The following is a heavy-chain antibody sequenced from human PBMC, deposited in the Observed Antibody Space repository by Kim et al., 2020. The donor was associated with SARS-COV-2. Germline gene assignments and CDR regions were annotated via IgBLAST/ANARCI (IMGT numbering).Heavy chain of an antibody. CDR3: ARAPIVVVITHFDY. CDR2: IYYSGST. Sequence: SETLSLTCTVSGGSISSGGYYWSWIRQHPGKGLEWIGYIYYSGSTYYNPSLKSRVTISVDTSKNQFSLKLSSVTAADTAVYYCARAPIVVVITHFDYWGQGTLVTASS. D-gene: IGHD3-22*01. V-gene: IGHV4-31*03. CDR1: GGSISSGGYY. J-gene: IGHJ4*02.